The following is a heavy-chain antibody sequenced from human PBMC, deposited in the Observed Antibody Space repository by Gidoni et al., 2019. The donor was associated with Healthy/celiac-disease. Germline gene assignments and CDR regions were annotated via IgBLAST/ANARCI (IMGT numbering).Heavy chain of an antibody. D-gene: IGHD4-17*01. CDR1: GFTFSSYS. J-gene: IGHJ3*02. V-gene: IGHV3-48*02. CDR3: ARDFDYGDYTGYFQATDAFDI. Sequence: EVQLVESGGGLVQPGGSLRLSCAASGFTFSSYSMNWVRQAPGKGLEWVSYISSSSSTIYYADSVKGRFTISRDNAKNSLYLQMNSLRDEDTAVYYCARDFDYGDYTGYFQATDAFDIWGQGTMVTVSS. CDR2: ISSSSSTI.